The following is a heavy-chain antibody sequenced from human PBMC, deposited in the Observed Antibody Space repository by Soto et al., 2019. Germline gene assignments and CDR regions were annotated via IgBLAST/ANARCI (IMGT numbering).Heavy chain of an antibody. D-gene: IGHD2-15*01. CDR2: INAGNGNT. Sequence: GASVKVCCKASGYTFTSYAMHWVRQAPGQRLEWMGWINAGNGNTKYSQKFQGRVTITRDTSASTAYMELSSLRSEDTAVYYCARDRMSVVVAAPDYWGQGTLVTVSS. V-gene: IGHV1-3*01. CDR1: GYTFTSYA. CDR3: ARDRMSVVVAAPDY. J-gene: IGHJ4*02.